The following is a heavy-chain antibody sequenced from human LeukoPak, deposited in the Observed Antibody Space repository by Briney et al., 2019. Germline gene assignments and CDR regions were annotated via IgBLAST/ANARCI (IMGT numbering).Heavy chain of an antibody. J-gene: IGHJ6*03. CDR1: GFTFRSYS. CDR2: ISTSSIYI. Sequence: PGGSLRLSCAASGFTFRSYSLNWVRQAPGKGLEWVSSISTSSIYIYNADSVKGRFTISRDNARNSLFLQMNSLRAEDTAVYYCAKVAIAAAVWRYYYYYYYMDVWGKGTTVTVSS. D-gene: IGHD6-13*01. V-gene: IGHV3-21*01. CDR3: AKVAIAAAVWRYYYYYYYMDV.